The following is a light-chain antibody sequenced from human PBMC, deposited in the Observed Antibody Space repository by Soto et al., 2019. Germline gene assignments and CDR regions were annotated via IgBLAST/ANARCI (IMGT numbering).Light chain of an antibody. Sequence: EIVMTQSPATLSVSPGERATLSCRASQSVSSSLAGYQQKPGQAPRLLIYGASTRATGIPASFSGSGSGTEFTLTISSLQDADFAVYYCQQYNNGPTYTFGQGTKLEIK. V-gene: IGKV3-15*01. CDR1: QSVSSS. J-gene: IGKJ2*01. CDR3: QQYNNGPTYT. CDR2: GAS.